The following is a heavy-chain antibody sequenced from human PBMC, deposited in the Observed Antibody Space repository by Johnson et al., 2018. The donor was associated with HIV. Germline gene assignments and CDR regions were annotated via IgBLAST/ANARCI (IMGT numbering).Heavy chain of an antibody. V-gene: IGHV3-30*03. CDR1: GFTFSSYG. J-gene: IGHJ3*02. Sequence: QVQLVESGGGVVQPGRSLRLSCAASGFTFSSYGMHWVRQAPGKGLEWVAVISYDGSNKYYADSVKGRFSISRDNSKNTLYLQMNSLRAEDTAVYYCARASLARGGKIRAFDIWGQGTMVTVSS. CDR2: ISYDGSNK. D-gene: IGHD4-23*01. CDR3: ARASLARGGKIRAFDI.